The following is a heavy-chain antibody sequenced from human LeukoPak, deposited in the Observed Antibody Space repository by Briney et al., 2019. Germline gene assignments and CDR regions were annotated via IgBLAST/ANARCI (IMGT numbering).Heavy chain of an antibody. D-gene: IGHD1-26*01. CDR2: IYHSGST. J-gene: IGHJ4*02. CDR3: ARDGEQSPGLGDYFDY. CDR1: GYSISSGYY. Sequence: PSETLSLTCAVSGYSISSGYYWGWIRQPPGKGLEWIGSIYHSGSTYYNPPLKSRVTISVDTSKNQFSLKLSSVTAADTAVYYCARDGEQSPGLGDYFDYWGQGTLVTVSS. V-gene: IGHV4-38-2*02.